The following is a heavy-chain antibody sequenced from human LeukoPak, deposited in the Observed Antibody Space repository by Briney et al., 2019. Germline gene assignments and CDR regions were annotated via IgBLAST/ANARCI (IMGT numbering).Heavy chain of an antibody. J-gene: IGHJ4*02. CDR1: GYTFTSYG. CDR2: ISAYNGNT. V-gene: IGHV1-18*01. Sequence: ASVKVSCKASGYTFTSYGISWVRQAPGQGLEWMGWISAYNGNTNYAQKLPGRVTMTTDTSTSTAYMELRSLRSDDTAVYYCARDRSYYYDSSGYLDYWGQGTLVTVSS. D-gene: IGHD3-22*01. CDR3: ARDRSYYYDSSGYLDY.